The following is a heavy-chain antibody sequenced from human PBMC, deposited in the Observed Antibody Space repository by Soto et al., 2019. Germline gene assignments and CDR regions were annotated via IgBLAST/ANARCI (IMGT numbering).Heavy chain of an antibody. CDR3: ARAMKGAAGPGSYYYGMDV. CDR1: GGSISSGGYY. V-gene: IGHV4-31*03. Sequence: TLSLTCTVSGGSISSGGYYWSWIRQHPGKGLEWIGYIYYSGSTYYNPSLKSRVTISVDTSKNQFSLKLSSVTAADTAVYYCARAMKGAAGPGSYYYGMDVWGHGTTVTVSS. D-gene: IGHD6-13*01. J-gene: IGHJ6*02. CDR2: IYYSGST.